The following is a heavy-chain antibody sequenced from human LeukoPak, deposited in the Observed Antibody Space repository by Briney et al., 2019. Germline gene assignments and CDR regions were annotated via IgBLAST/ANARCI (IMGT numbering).Heavy chain of an antibody. V-gene: IGHV4-39*01. CDR1: GGSISSSSAY. Sequence: SETLSLTCTVSGGSISSSSAYWGWIRQPPGKGLEWIGSIYYSKNTYYNPSLKSRVTISADTSKNQFSLTLGSVSATDTPVYNCVSPRGFNYGYFNYRAQGTLATVSS. D-gene: IGHD5-18*01. J-gene: IGHJ4*02. CDR2: IYYSKNT. CDR3: VSPRGFNYGYFNY.